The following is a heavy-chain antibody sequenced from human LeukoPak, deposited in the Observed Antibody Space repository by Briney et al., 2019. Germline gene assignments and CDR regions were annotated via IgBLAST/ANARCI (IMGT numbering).Heavy chain of an antibody. CDR1: GFTFSSYA. V-gene: IGHV3-30*04. J-gene: IGHJ4*02. CDR3: ARDKGPFVVVPAGFNDY. D-gene: IGHD2-2*01. Sequence: GGSLRLSCAASGFTFSSYAMHWVRQAPGKGLEWVAVISYDGSNKYYADSVKGRFTISRDNSKNTLYLQMNSLRAEDTAVYYCARDKGPFVVVPAGFNDYWGQGTLVTVSS. CDR2: ISYDGSNK.